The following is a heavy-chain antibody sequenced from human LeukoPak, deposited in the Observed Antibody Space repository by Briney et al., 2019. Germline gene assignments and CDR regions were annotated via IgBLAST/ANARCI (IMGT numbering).Heavy chain of an antibody. J-gene: IGHJ4*02. CDR3: ARGYGDYDFFFNY. CDR2: ISYDGSNK. CDR1: GFTFSSYG. V-gene: IGHV3-30*03. D-gene: IGHD4-17*01. Sequence: GRSLLLSCAASGFTFSSYGMHWVRQAPGKGLEWVAVISYDGSNKYYADSVKGRFTISRDNSKNTLYLQMNSLRAEDTALYYCARGYGDYDFFFNYWGQGTLVTVSS.